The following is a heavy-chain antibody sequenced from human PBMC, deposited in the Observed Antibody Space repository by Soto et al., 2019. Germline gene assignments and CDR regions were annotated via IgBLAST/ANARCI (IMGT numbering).Heavy chain of an antibody. Sequence: PSETLSLTCSVSDGSISSYYWSWIRQPPGKGLEWIGSIYYLGNTYYNPSLRSRVTISVDKSKNQFSLKLTSVTAADTAVFYCAGLYPYESTGYHLDYWGQGILVTVSS. D-gene: IGHD3-22*01. CDR2: IYYLGNT. J-gene: IGHJ4*02. V-gene: IGHV4-59*04. CDR3: AGLYPYESTGYHLDY. CDR1: DGSISSYY.